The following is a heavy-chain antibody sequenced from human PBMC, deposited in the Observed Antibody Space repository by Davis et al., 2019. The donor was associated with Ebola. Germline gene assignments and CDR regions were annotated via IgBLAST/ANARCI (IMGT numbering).Heavy chain of an antibody. CDR3: ARGGSYGDYGVVWSLDY. Sequence: MPSETLSLTCAVYGGSFSGYYWRWIRQPPGKGLEWIGEINHSGSTKYNPSLKSRVTISVDTSKNQFSLKLCSVTAADTAVYYCARGGSYGDYGVVWSLDYWGQGTLVTVSS. CDR1: GGSFSGYY. J-gene: IGHJ4*02. V-gene: IGHV4-34*01. D-gene: IGHD4-17*01. CDR2: INHSGST.